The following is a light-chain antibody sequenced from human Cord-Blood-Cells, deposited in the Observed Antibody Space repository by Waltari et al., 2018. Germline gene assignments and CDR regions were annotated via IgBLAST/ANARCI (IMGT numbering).Light chain of an antibody. CDR3: QKYNSAPRT. V-gene: IGKV1-27*01. J-gene: IGKJ1*01. Sequence: DIQMTPSPSSLSASVGNRVTITCRASQGISNYLAWYQQKPGKVPKLLIYAASTLQSGVPSRFSGSGSGTDFTLTISSLQPEDVATYYWQKYNSAPRTFGQGTKVEIK. CDR2: AAS. CDR1: QGISNY.